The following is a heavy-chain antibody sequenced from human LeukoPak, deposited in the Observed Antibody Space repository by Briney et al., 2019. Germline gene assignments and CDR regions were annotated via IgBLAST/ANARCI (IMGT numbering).Heavy chain of an antibody. CDR2: ISSSSSYI. CDR1: GFTFSSYS. D-gene: IGHD2-2*01. Sequence: GGSLRLSCAASGFTFSSYSTNWVRQAPGKGLEWVSSISSSSSYIYYADSVKGRFTISRDNSKNTLYLQMNSLRAEDTAVYYCARVMGRYCSSTSCYVDYWGQGTLVTVSS. CDR3: ARVMGRYCSSTSCYVDY. V-gene: IGHV3-21*01. J-gene: IGHJ4*02.